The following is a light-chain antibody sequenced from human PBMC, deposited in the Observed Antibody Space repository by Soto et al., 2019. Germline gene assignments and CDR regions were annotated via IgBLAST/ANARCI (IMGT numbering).Light chain of an antibody. J-gene: IGKJ5*01. V-gene: IGKV3-11*01. CDR2: DAS. CDR1: QSVSSY. Sequence: EIVLTQSPATLSLSPGERATLSCRASQSVSSYLAWYQQKPGQAPRLLIYDASNRATGIPARLSGSGSGTDFTLTNSSIEPEDVAVYYCQQRSKWPPITFGQGTRLAIK. CDR3: QQRSKWPPIT.